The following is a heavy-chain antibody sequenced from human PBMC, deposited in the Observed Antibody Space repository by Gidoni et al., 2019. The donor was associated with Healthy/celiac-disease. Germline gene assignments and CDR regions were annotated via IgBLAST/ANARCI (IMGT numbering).Heavy chain of an antibody. J-gene: IGHJ5*02. D-gene: IGHD6-13*01. CDR1: GGSFRGYY. V-gene: IGHV4-34*01. Sequence: QVQLPQWGAGLLKPSETLSLTCAVYGGSFRGYYWSWIRQPPGKGLEWIGESTHSGSTTYNPSLKSRVTISVDTSKNQFSLKLSSVTASDTAVYYCARGRGSSWYRNWFDPWGQGTLVTVSS. CDR2: STHSGST. CDR3: ARGRGSSWYRNWFDP.